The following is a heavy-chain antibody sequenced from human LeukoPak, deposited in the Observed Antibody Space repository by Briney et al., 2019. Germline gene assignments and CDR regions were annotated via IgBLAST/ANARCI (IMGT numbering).Heavy chain of an antibody. D-gene: IGHD6-19*01. V-gene: IGHV3-15*01. CDR3: TTGIIAVAGNPSSY. Sequence: TGGSLRLSCAASGFIFSNAWMSWVRQAPGKGLEWVGRIKRKTDGGTTDYAAPVKGRFTISRDDSKNTLYLQMNSLKTEDIGVYYCTTGIIAVAGNPSSYWGQGTLVTVSS. CDR2: IKRKTDGGTT. CDR1: GFIFSNAW. J-gene: IGHJ4*02.